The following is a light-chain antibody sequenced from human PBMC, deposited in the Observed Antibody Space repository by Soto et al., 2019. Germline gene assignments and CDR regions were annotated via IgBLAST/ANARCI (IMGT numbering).Light chain of an antibody. J-gene: IGKJ1*01. CDR3: QQYANWPKT. Sequence: EIVMTQSPATLSVSPGERATLSCRASQSVSNKLVWYQQKPGQAPRLLIYAASTRATGIPARFSGSGSETEFTLTISSMQSEDLAVYYCQQYANWPKTFGQWTKGDIK. CDR1: QSVSNK. CDR2: AAS. V-gene: IGKV3-15*01.